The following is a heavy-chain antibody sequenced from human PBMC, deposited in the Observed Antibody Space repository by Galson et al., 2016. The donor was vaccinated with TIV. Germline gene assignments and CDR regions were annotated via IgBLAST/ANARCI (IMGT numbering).Heavy chain of an antibody. V-gene: IGHV1-69*13. CDR1: GGIFRNFA. D-gene: IGHD4-11*01. J-gene: IGHJ4*02. CDR3: TRSTYSNYAPGGDYYLDF. Sequence: SVKVSCKASGGIFRNFAITWVRQAPGQGLEWMGVILPIFGTTNYARKFQGRVTITADEPAITAYMELSSLRSDDTAVYYSTRSTYSNYAPGGDYYLDFWGQGTLVTVSS. CDR2: ILPIFGTT.